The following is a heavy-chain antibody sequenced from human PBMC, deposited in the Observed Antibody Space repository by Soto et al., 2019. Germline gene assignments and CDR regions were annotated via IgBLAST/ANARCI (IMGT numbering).Heavy chain of an antibody. Sequence: QAQLVESGGGVVQPGRSLRLSCAASGFTFSGYYMHWVRQAPGKGLEWVAVISYDGSTEYYADSVKGRFTISRDKSAHRLFLQMNSLRPEDTAVYYCTKDDGYNDSTYYHYFGMDVWGQGTTVTVSS. CDR2: ISYDGSTE. CDR3: TKDDGYNDSTYYHYFGMDV. D-gene: IGHD5-12*01. CDR1: GFTFSGYY. J-gene: IGHJ6*02. V-gene: IGHV3-30*18.